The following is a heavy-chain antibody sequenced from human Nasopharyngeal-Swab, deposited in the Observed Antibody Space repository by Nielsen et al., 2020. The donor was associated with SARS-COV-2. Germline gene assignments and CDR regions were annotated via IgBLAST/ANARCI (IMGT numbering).Heavy chain of an antibody. CDR2: FDPEDGET. V-gene: IGHV1-24*01. CDR1: GYTPTELS. Sequence: ASVKVSCKVSGYTPTELSMHWVRQAPGKGLEWMGGFDPEDGETIYAQKFQGRVTMTEDTSTDTAYMELSSLRSEDTAVYYCATGVAVAGRTHFVDYWGQGTLVTVSS. J-gene: IGHJ4*02. CDR3: ATGVAVAGRTHFVDY. D-gene: IGHD6-19*01.